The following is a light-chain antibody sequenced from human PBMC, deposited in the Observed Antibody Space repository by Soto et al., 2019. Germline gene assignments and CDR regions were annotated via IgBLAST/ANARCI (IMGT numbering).Light chain of an antibody. Sequence: DFQMTQSPSTLSASVGDRVTITCRASQSVSVWLAWYQQKSGKAPKLLIYQASFLQSGVPSRFSGSGSGTEFTLTISDLQPDDFATYYCQQYNGYYSFGQGTRLEIE. J-gene: IGKJ2*03. CDR2: QAS. CDR1: QSVSVW. CDR3: QQYNGYYS. V-gene: IGKV1-5*03.